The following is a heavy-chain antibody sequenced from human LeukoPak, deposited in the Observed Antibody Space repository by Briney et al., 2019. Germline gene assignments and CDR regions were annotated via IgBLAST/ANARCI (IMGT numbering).Heavy chain of an antibody. J-gene: IGHJ4*02. CDR3: ASLAVAGRGDY. CDR2: IISIFGTA. Sequence: SVKVSCKASGGTFSSYAISWVRQAPGQGLEWMGGIISIFGTANYAQKFQGRVTITADESTSTAYMELSSLRSEDTAVYYCASLAVAGRGDYWGQGTLVTVSS. V-gene: IGHV1-69*13. CDR1: GGTFSSYA. D-gene: IGHD6-19*01.